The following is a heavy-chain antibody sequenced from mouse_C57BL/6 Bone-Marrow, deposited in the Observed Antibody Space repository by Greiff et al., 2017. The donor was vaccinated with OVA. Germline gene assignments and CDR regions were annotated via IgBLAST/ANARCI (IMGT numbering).Heavy chain of an antibody. CDR2: IDPSDSET. V-gene: IGHV1-52*01. Sequence: QVQLQQPGAELVRPGSSVKLSCKASGYTFTSYWMHWVKQRPIQGLEWIGNIDPSDSETHYNQKFKDKATLTVDKSYSTAYMQLSSLTSEDSAVYYCARGRWLLRPYYFDYWGQGTTLTVSS. D-gene: IGHD2-3*01. CDR3: ARGRWLLRPYYFDY. J-gene: IGHJ2*01. CDR1: GYTFTSYW.